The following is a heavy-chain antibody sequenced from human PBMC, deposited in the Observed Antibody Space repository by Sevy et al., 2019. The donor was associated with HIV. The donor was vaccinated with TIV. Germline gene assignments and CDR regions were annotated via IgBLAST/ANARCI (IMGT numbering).Heavy chain of an antibody. CDR3: ARARYYDSSAYYYFDY. V-gene: IGHV4-38-2*01. CDR2: IYHGGST. J-gene: IGHJ4*02. CDR1: GYSISSGYY. Sequence: QSQTLSLTCAVSGYSISSGYYWGWIRQPPGKGLEWIGSIYHGGSTYYNPSLKSRVTISVDTSKNQFSLKLSSVTAADTAMYYCARARYYDSSAYYYFDYWGQGTLVTVSS. D-gene: IGHD3-22*01.